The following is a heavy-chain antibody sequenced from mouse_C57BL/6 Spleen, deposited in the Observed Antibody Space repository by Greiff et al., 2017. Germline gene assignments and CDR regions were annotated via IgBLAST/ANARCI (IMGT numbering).Heavy chain of an antibody. CDR2: IYPGSGST. D-gene: IGHD2-10*01. V-gene: IGHV1-55*01. CDR1: GYTFTSYW. J-gene: IGHJ2*01. CDR3: ARSSYYGDY. Sequence: QVHVKQPGAELVKPGASVKMSCKASGYTFTSYWITWVKQRPGQGLEWIGDIYPGSGSTNYNEKFKSKATLTVDTSSSTAYMQLSSLTSEDSAVYYCARSSYYGDYWGQGTTLTVSS.